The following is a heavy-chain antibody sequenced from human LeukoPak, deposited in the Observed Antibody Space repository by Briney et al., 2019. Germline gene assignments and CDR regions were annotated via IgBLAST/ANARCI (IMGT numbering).Heavy chain of an antibody. J-gene: IGHJ6*03. CDR2: IYYSGST. Sequence: SETLSLTCTVSGGSISSYYWSWIRQPPGKGLEWIGYIYYSGSTNYNPSLKSRVTISVDTSKNQFSLKLSSVTAADKAVYYCARRRIYYYGSGSGGGTSYYYYYMDVWGKGTTVTVSS. V-gene: IGHV4-59*08. D-gene: IGHD3-10*01. CDR3: ARRRIYYYGSGSGGGTSYYYYYMDV. CDR1: GGSISSYY.